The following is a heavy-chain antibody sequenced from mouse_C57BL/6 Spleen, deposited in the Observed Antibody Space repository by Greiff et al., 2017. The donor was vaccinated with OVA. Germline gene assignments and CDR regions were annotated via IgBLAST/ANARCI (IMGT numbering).Heavy chain of an antibody. J-gene: IGHJ2*01. D-gene: IGHD2-3*01. CDR1: GYSITSGYY. V-gene: IGHV3-6*01. CDR3: ARWGDGYYFDY. Sequence: EVQLQESGPGLVKPSQSLSLTCSVTGYSITSGYYWNWIRQFPGNKLEWMGYISYDGSNNYNPSLKNRISITRDTSKNQFFLKLNSVTTEDTATYYCARWGDGYYFDYWGQGTTLTVSS. CDR2: ISYDGSN.